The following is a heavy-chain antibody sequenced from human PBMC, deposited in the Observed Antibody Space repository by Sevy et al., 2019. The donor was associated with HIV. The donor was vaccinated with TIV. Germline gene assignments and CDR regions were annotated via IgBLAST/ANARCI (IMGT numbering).Heavy chain of an antibody. V-gene: IGHV3-30*04. Sequence: GGSLRLSCAASGFTFSNYDMRWVRQAPGKGLDWVAVISHDERYKNYAESVKVRFTISRDNFKNTLFLQMDSLRPEDTAVYFCARLVSSGGDCYYLDSWGQGALVTVSS. CDR2: ISHDERYK. CDR3: ARLVSSGGDCYYLDS. J-gene: IGHJ4*02. CDR1: GFTFSNYD. D-gene: IGHD2-21*02.